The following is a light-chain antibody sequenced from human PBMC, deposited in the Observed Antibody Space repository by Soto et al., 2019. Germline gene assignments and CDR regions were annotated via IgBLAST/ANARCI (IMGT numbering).Light chain of an antibody. J-gene: IGKJ4*01. CDR3: QQCGT. CDR1: QSISSN. V-gene: IGKV3-15*01. CDR2: RTS. Sequence: EIVMKQSPATLSVSPGERATLSCRASQSISSNLAWYQQKHGQAPRLLMFRTSSRATGLPARLSGSGSGTEFNLTVSSLGPEDFVGYYGQQCGTFGARTKV.